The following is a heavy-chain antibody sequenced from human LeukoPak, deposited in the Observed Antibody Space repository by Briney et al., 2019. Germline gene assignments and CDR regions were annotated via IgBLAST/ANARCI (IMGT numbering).Heavy chain of an antibody. CDR3: ARGWAALDIVVVPAAPRGSEYFQH. J-gene: IGHJ1*01. V-gene: IGHV4-34*01. CDR1: GGSFSGYY. D-gene: IGHD2-2*03. Sequence: PSETLSLTCAVSGGSFSGYYWSWIRQPPGKGLEWIAEINHSGSTNYNPSLKSRVTTSVDTSKNQFSLKLSSVTAADTAVYCCARGWAALDIVVVPAAPRGSEYFQHWGQGTLVTVSS. CDR2: INHSGST.